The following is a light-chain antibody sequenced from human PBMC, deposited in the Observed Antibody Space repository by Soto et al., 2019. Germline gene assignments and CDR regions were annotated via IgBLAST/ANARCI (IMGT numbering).Light chain of an antibody. V-gene: IGKV3-11*01. CDR1: QSCSSY. Sequence: EIGLTQSPATLSWSPGERATLSCGASQSCSSYLARYQQKPGQSPRLLIYDASNRATGIPARFSGSGSLKDFTLNISSLEPEDFAVYYCQQYNNWPPPITFGQGTRLEIK. J-gene: IGKJ5*01. CDR2: DAS. CDR3: QQYNNWPPPIT.